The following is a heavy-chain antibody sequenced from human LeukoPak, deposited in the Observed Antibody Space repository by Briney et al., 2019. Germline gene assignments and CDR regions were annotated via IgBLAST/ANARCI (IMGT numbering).Heavy chain of an antibody. V-gene: IGHV4-34*01. CDR1: GGSFSGYY. CDR2: INHSGST. CDR3: ARAYGSGSYITH. J-gene: IGHJ4*02. D-gene: IGHD3-10*01. Sequence: SETLSLTCAVYGGSFSGYYWSWIRQPPGKGLEWIGEINHSGSTNYNPSLKSRVTISVDTSKNQFSLKLSSVTAADTAVYYCARAYGSGSYITHWGQGTLVTVSS.